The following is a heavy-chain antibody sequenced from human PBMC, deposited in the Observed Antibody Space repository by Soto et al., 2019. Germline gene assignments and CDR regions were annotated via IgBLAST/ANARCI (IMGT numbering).Heavy chain of an antibody. V-gene: IGHV4-59*01. D-gene: IGHD1-1*01. Sequence: PSETLSLTCTVPGGSISHYYWSWVRQTPGKGLEWIGYIYHSGTTNYNPSLKSRVTISIDTSKSQFSLKLSSVTAADTAVYYCARDRDEATTGTTESVFDPWGQGTLVTGSS. CDR2: IYHSGTT. CDR3: ARDRDEATTGTTESVFDP. J-gene: IGHJ5*02. CDR1: GGSISHYY.